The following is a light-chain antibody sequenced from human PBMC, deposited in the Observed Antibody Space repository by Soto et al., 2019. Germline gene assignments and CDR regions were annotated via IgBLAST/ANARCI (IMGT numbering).Light chain of an antibody. Sequence: QSVLTQPPSASGTPGQRVTVSCSGSRSNIGGNTVNWYQHLPETAPKLLMYGDNQRPSGVPDRFSGSKSGTSASLAISGLQSEDEADYYCAAWDDSLNGYVFGTGTKVTVL. CDR2: GDN. V-gene: IGLV1-44*01. CDR3: AAWDDSLNGYV. J-gene: IGLJ1*01. CDR1: RSNIGGNT.